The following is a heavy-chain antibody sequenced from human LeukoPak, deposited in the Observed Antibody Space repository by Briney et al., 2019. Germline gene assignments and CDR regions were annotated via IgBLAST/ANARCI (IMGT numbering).Heavy chain of an antibody. D-gene: IGHD2-2*01. CDR2: ISSSSSTI. CDR3: ARVRGVVGSAANYYMDV. V-gene: IGHV3-48*01. Sequence: GGSLRLSCAASGFNISSYSMNWVRQAPGKGLEWISYISSSSSTIYYGGPVKGRFSISRDNAKNSPYLQMKGLRAEDTAAYYGARVRGVVGSAANYYMDVWGKGTTLTASS. J-gene: IGHJ6*03. CDR1: GFNISSYS.